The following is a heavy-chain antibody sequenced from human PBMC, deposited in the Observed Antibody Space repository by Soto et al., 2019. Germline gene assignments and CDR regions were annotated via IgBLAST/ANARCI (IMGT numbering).Heavy chain of an antibody. CDR2: IYYSGST. CDR1: GGSVSSGSYY. D-gene: IGHD1-26*01. Sequence: SETLSLTXTVSGGSVSSGSYYWSWIRQPPGKGLEWIGYIYYSGSTNYNPSLKSRVTISVDTSKNQFSLKLSSVTAADTAVYYCARVFKSPWVYYYYGMDVWGQGTTVTVSS. CDR3: ARVFKSPWVYYYYGMDV. V-gene: IGHV4-61*01. J-gene: IGHJ6*02.